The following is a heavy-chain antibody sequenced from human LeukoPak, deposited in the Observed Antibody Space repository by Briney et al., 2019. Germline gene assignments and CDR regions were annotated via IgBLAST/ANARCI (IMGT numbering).Heavy chain of an antibody. V-gene: IGHV1-46*01. Sequence: ASVKVSCKASGYTFTSYYMHWVRQAPGQGLEWMGIINPSGGSTSYAQKFQGRVTMTRDMSTSTVYMELSSLRSEDTAVYYCARAQRGYSGYDSGDYYYMDVWSKGTTVTVSS. CDR1: GYTFTSYY. J-gene: IGHJ6*03. CDR3: ARAQRGYSGYDSGDYYYMDV. CDR2: INPSGGST. D-gene: IGHD5-12*01.